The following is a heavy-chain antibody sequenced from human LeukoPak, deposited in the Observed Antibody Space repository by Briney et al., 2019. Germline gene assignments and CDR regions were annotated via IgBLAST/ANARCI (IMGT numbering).Heavy chain of an antibody. CDR3: ARGFYSPHY. CDR2: IYYSGGT. J-gene: IGHJ4*02. Sequence: SQTLSLTCTVSGGSISSDYWSWIRHPPGKGLGWVGYIYYSGGTYYNPALKRRITISVDTSKNQFSLKLSSVTAADTAVYYCARGFYSPHYWGGGSLVAVSS. D-gene: IGHD4-11*01. V-gene: IGHV4-59*01. CDR1: GGSISSDY.